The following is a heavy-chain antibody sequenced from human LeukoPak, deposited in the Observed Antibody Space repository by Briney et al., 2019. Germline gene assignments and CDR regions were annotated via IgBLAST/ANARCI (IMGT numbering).Heavy chain of an antibody. CDR1: GGSISTYY. D-gene: IGHD3-22*01. CDR3: AGLGASGNGYLSWFDP. J-gene: IGHJ5*02. CDR2: IYYSGNS. V-gene: IGHV4-59*01. Sequence: TSETLSPTCTVSGGSISTYYWSWIRQPPGKGLEWIGYIYYSGNSNYNPSLKSRVTISVDTSKNQFSLKLSSVTAADTAVYYCAGLGASGNGYLSWFDPWGQGTLVTVSS.